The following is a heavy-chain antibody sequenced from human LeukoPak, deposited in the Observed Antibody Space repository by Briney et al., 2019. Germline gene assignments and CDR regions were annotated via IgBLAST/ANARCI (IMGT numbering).Heavy chain of an antibody. CDR2: ISYDGSNK. CDR1: GFTFSSYG. J-gene: IGHJ6*03. CDR3: ARDQYGDRFYYYYYYMDV. Sequence: GGSLRLSCAASGFTFSSYGMHWVRQAPGKGLEWVAVISYDGSNKYYADSVKGRFTISRDNAKNSLYLQMNSLRAEDTALYYCARDQYGDRFYYYYYYMDVWGKGTTVTVSS. V-gene: IGHV3-30*03. D-gene: IGHD4-17*01.